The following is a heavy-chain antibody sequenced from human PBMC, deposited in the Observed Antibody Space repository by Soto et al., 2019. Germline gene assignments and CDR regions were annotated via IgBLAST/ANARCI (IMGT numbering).Heavy chain of an antibody. D-gene: IGHD6-13*01. CDR1: GFTFSSYA. CDR2: IIGSGGST. J-gene: IGHJ6*02. V-gene: IGHV3-23*01. CDR3: AKDVRSSSWYWVPKSYYYYYGMDV. Sequence: EVQLLESGGGLVQPGGSLRLSCAASGFTFSSYAMSWVRHAPGKGLEWVSAIIGSGGSTYYADSVKGRFTISRDNSKNTLYMQMNSLRAEDTAVYYCAKDVRSSSWYWVPKSYYYYYGMDVWGQGTTVTVSS.